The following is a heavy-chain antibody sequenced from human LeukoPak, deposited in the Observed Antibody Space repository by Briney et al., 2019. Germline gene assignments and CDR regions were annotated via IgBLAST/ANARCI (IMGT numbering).Heavy chain of an antibody. Sequence: GASVKVSCKASGYTFTGYYMHWVRQAPGQGLEWMGWINPNSGGTNHAQKFQGRVTMTRDTSISTAYMELSRLRSDDTAVYYCARSEGYSYVPDYWGQGTLVTVSS. J-gene: IGHJ4*02. CDR1: GYTFTGYY. D-gene: IGHD5-18*01. V-gene: IGHV1-2*02. CDR3: ARSEGYSYVPDY. CDR2: INPNSGGT.